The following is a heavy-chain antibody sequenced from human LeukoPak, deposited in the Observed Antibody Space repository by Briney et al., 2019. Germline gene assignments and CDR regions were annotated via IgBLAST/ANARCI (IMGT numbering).Heavy chain of an antibody. J-gene: IGHJ4*02. V-gene: IGHV3-48*04. CDR3: ARDHRYAFDN. Sequence: GGSLRLSYAASGFPFNDYSMNWVRQAPGKGLEWISYIGIDSSNKKHAVSVKGRFTISADSAKNSLHLQMDSLRVEDMAVYSCARDHRYAFDNWGQGILVTVSS. CDR2: IGIDSSNK. CDR1: GFPFNDYS. D-gene: IGHD5-12*01.